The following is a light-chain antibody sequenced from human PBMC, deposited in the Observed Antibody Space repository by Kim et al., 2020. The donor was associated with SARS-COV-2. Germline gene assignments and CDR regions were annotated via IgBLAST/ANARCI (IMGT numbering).Light chain of an antibody. Sequence: ASVGDRVTITCRASRGISNYLAWYQQKPGQVPKLLIYAASALQSGVPSRFSGSGSGTDFTLTISTLQPEDAASYFCQKYNSAPRTFGQGTKVDIK. V-gene: IGKV1-27*01. CDR2: AAS. CDR3: QKYNSAPRT. J-gene: IGKJ1*01. CDR1: RGISNY.